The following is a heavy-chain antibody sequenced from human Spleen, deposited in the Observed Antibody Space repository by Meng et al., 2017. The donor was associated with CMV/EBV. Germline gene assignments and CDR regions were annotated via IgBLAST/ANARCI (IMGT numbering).Heavy chain of an antibody. CDR1: GFTFSSYS. Sequence: GESLKISCAASGFTFSSYSMNWVRKAPEKGLEWVSYISSSSSTIYYANSVKGRFTISRDNAKNSLYLQTNSLRAEDTAVYYCARVGSSSSVDYWGQGTLVTVSS. J-gene: IGHJ4*02. CDR3: ARVGSSSSVDY. CDR2: ISSSSSTI. D-gene: IGHD6-6*01. V-gene: IGHV3-48*04.